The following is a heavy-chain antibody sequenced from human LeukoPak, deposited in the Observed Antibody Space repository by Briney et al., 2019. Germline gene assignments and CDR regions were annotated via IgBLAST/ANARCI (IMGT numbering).Heavy chain of an antibody. D-gene: IGHD5-12*01. CDR1: GFNFSTQE. CDR2: ISKDGRTI. Sequence: GGSLRLSCAASGFNFSTQEMAWVRQAPGKGLEWVSYISKDGRTIYYADSVKGRFTISRDNTRNSLFLQLSSLSADDTAFYYCARGSYTGFDLYFDSWGKGTLVTISS. J-gene: IGHJ4*02. V-gene: IGHV3-48*03. CDR3: ARGSYTGFDLYFDS.